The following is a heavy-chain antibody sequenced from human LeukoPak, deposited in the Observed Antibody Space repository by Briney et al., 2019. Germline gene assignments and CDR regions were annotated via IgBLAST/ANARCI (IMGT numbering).Heavy chain of an antibody. CDR3: ARESYGVDFFDY. V-gene: IGHV1-18*01. CDR2: ISAYNGNT. J-gene: IGHJ4*02. CDR1: GYSFTSYG. D-gene: IGHD4-17*01. Sequence: ASVTVSCKASGYSFTSYGISWVRQAPGQGLEWMGWISAYNGNTNYAQKLQGRVTMTTDTSTSTVYMELRSLRSDDTAVYYCARESYGVDFFDYWGQGTLVTVSS.